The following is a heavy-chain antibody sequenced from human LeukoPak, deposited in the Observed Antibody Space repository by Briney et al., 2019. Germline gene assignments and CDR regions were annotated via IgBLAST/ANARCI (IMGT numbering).Heavy chain of an antibody. D-gene: IGHD3-22*01. Sequence: SETLSLTCTVSGGSVSSDDYYWSWIRQPPGEGLEWIGYIYYTGSTNYNPSLKSRVTISLDTSKNQFSLKLYSVTAADTAVYYCAGNRGYYDGNQNPYFDLWGRGSLVTVSS. J-gene: IGHJ2*01. CDR3: AGNRGYYDGNQNPYFDL. CDR1: GGSVSSDDYY. CDR2: IYYTGST. V-gene: IGHV4-61*08.